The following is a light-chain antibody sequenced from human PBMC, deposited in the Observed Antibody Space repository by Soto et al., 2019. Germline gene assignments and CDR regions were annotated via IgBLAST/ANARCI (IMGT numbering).Light chain of an antibody. CDR2: GGS. Sequence: EIVLTQSPGTLSLSPGERATLSCRASQSVNSRYLAWYQQKPGQAPRLLMYGGSSRATGIPDRFSGSGSGTDFTLTISRLEPEDFAVYYCHHYGDSPPITFGGGTKVEI. J-gene: IGKJ4*01. CDR3: HHYGDSPPIT. V-gene: IGKV3-20*01. CDR1: QSVNSRY.